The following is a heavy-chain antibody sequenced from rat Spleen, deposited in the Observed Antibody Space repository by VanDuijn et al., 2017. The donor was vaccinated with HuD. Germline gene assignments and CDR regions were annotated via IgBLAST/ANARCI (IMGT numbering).Heavy chain of an antibody. CDR2: MRYDGDT. CDR1: GFSLITNS. CDR3: VREANSPGITFDY. J-gene: IGHJ2*01. V-gene: IGHV2S30*01. D-gene: IGHD1-4*01. Sequence: QVQLKESGPGLVQPSQTLSLTCTVSGFSLITNSVHWVRQPPGKGLERMGRMRYDGDTYYNSAHKTRLSISRDTSKSQVFLEMNSLQTEDTATYYCVREANSPGITFDYWGQGVMVTVSS.